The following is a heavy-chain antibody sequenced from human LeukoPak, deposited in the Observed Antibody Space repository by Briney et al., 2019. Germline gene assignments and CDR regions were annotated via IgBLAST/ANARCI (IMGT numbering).Heavy chain of an antibody. V-gene: IGHV3-30*18. Sequence: GGSLRLSCAASGFTFSSYGMHWVRQAPGKGLEWVAVISYDGSNKYYADSVKGRFTISRDNSKSTLYLQMNSLRAEDTAVYYCAKDLYVGPWGQGTLVTVSS. CDR3: AKDLYVGP. J-gene: IGHJ5*02. CDR2: ISYDGSNK. CDR1: GFTFSSYG. D-gene: IGHD3-16*01.